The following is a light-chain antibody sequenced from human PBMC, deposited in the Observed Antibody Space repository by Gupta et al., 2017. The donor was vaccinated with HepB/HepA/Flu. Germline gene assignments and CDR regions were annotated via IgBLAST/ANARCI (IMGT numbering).Light chain of an antibody. CDR2: GAS. Sequence: EIVMTQSPATLSVSPGERATLSCRASQSVTSKLAWYQQKPGQAPRLLIYGASARATGIPARFSGGGSGTEFTLTISSLQSEDFAVYHCQQDNAWPLTFGQGTXLEIK. J-gene: IGKJ5*01. CDR1: QSVTSK. V-gene: IGKV3-15*01. CDR3: QQDNAWPLT.